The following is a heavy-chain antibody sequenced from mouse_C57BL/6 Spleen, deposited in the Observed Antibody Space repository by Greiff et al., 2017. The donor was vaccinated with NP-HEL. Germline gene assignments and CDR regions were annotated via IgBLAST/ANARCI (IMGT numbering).Heavy chain of an antibody. CDR2: IYPRSGNT. CDR1: GYTFTSYG. J-gene: IGHJ3*01. CDR3: ARSEGYAWFAY. D-gene: IGHD2-2*01. V-gene: IGHV1-81*01. Sequence: QVQLQQSGAELARPGASVKLSCKASGYTFTSYGISWVKQRTGQGLEWIGEIYPRSGNTYYNEKCKGKATLTTDKSSSTAYMELRSLTSEDSTVYFCARSEGYAWFAYWGQGTLVTVSA.